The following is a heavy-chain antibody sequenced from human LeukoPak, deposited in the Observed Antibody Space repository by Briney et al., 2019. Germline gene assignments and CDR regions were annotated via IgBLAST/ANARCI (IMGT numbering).Heavy chain of an antibody. CDR1: GFTFSSYA. CDR3: AKGRNDYKYYFDY. J-gene: IGHJ4*02. D-gene: IGHD5-24*01. Sequence: GGSLRLSCAASGFTFSSYAMSWVRQAPGKGLEWVSLISASGGSTYYADSVKGRFTISRDNSKNTLYLQMSSLRAEDTAVYYCAKGRNDYKYYFDYWGQGTLVTLSS. V-gene: IGHV3-23*01. CDR2: ISASGGST.